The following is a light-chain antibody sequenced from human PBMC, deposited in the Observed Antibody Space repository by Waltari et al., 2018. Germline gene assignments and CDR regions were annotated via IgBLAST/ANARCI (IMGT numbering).Light chain of an antibody. V-gene: IGKV1-5*01. CDR3: QQFNASPRT. J-gene: IGKJ1*01. CDR2: KAS. Sequence: IQVIQSPSTLSASVGDTVTISCRVSHRINIWLAWYQQKTGKAPKLLIKKASTLEDGVPSRFSGSGSGTDFTLTINSLQPEDIATYYCQQFNASPRTFGQGTNVEIK. CDR1: HRINIW.